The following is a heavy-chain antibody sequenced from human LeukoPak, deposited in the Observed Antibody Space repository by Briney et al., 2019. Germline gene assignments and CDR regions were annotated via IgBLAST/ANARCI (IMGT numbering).Heavy chain of an antibody. CDR3: ARDTADYWYFDL. V-gene: IGHV4-39*02. J-gene: IGHJ2*01. D-gene: IGHD4-17*01. CDR2: IYYSGST. Sequence: SETLSLTCTVSGGSISSSSYYWGWIRQPPGTGLEWIGSIYYSGSTYYNPSLKSRVTISVDTSKNQFSLKLSSVTAADTAVYYCARDTADYWYFDLWGRGTLVTVSS. CDR1: GGSISSSSYY.